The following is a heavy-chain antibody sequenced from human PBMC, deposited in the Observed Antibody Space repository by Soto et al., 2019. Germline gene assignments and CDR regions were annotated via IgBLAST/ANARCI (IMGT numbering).Heavy chain of an antibody. V-gene: IGHV3-23*01. CDR1: GFTFSSYA. CDR2: ISGSGGST. J-gene: IGHJ4*02. Sequence: EVQLLESGGGLVQPGGSLRLSCAASGFTFSSYAMSWVRQAPGKGLEWGSAISGSGGSTYYADSVKGRFTISRDNSKNTLYLQMNSLRAEDTAVYYCANPRVRFLEWQNFDYWGQGTLVTVSS. CDR3: ANPRVRFLEWQNFDY. D-gene: IGHD3-3*01.